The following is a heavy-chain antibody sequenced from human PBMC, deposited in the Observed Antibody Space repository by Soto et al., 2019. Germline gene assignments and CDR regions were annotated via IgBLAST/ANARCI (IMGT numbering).Heavy chain of an antibody. CDR3: AYLPCSGGSCYWFSYSGMDV. J-gene: IGHJ6*02. Sequence: QITLKESGPTLVKPTQTLTLTCTFSGFSPSTSGVGVAWIRQPPGKALEWLALIYWDDDKRYRPSLETRLTITKDTSKNQVVLTMTNVDSVDTATYYCAYLPCSGGSCYWFSYSGMDVWGQGTTVIVSS. V-gene: IGHV2-5*02. CDR2: IYWDDDK. D-gene: IGHD2-15*01. CDR1: GFSPSTSGVG.